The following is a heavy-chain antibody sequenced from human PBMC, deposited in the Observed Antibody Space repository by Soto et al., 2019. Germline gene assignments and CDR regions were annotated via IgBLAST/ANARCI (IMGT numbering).Heavy chain of an antibody. J-gene: IGHJ6*02. CDR1: GYTFTKYW. CDR3: AASIFYYGMDV. V-gene: IGHV5-51*01. CDR2: IYPGDSDT. Sequence: GESLKISCKGSGYTFTKYWIGWVRQMPGKGPEWMGIIYPGDSDTKYNPSFQGQVTISADKSITTTYLQWSSLKASDTAIYYCAASIFYYGMDVWGQGTTVTVS.